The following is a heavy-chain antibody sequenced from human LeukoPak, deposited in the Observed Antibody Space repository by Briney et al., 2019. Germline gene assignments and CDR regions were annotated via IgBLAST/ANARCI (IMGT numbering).Heavy chain of an antibody. CDR1: GASISSYY. V-gene: IGHV4-59*12. Sequence: SETLSLTCTVSGASISSYYWTWIRQPPGKGLEWIGYIYNSGITNYNPSLKSRVTMSLDRSKNQVSLRLSSVTVADTAVYYCARGRDTYMDVWGRGTTVTVSS. CDR3: ARGRDTYMDV. J-gene: IGHJ6*03. CDR2: IYNSGIT.